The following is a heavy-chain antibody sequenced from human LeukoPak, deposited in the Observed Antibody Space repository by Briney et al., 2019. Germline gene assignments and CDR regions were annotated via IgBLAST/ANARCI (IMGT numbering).Heavy chain of an antibody. CDR2: IHHSGRT. V-gene: IGHV4-39*07. Sequence: SETLSLTCTVSGGSISSSSYYWGWIRQPPGKGLEWIGSIHHSGRTYYNPSLKSRVTISVDTSKNQFSLKLSSVTAADTAVYYCAKGRGFRVWDPWDNWGQGTLITVSS. D-gene: IGHD3-16*01. CDR3: AKGRGFRVWDPWDN. J-gene: IGHJ4*02. CDR1: GGSISSSSYY.